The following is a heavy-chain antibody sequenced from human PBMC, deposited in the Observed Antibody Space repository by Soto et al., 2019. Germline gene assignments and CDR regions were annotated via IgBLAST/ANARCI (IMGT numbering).Heavy chain of an antibody. CDR3: ARVWSSTYYYDSSGYYYFDY. Sequence: PSETLSLTCAVSGGSISSGGYSWSWIRQPPGKGLEWIGYIYHSGSTYYSPSLKSRVTISVDTSKNQFSLKLSSVTAADTAVYYCARVWSSTYYYDSSGYYYFDYWGQGTLVTVSS. CDR1: GGSISSGGYS. V-gene: IGHV4-30-2*01. D-gene: IGHD3-22*01. J-gene: IGHJ4*02. CDR2: IYHSGST.